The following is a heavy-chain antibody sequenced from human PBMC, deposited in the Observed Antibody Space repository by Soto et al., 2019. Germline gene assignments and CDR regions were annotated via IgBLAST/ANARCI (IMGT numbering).Heavy chain of an antibody. CDR1: GITISNYF. CDR2: ISYDGSNK. J-gene: IGHJ6*02. CDR3: VAGDQYYPMGV. V-gene: IGHV3-30-3*01. Sequence: HVQLVESVGGVVQPGRSLRVSCAASGITISNYFMYWVRQAPGKGLEWVAAISYDGSNKHYSDSVKGRFTISRDDSKNTLYLQMNSLRDEDTAVYYCVAGDQYYPMGVWGQGTTVAVSS. D-gene: IGHD3-10*01.